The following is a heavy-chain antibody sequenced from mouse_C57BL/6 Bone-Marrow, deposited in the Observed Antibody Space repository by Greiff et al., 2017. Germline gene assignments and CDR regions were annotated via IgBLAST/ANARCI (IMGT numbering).Heavy chain of an antibody. V-gene: IGHV14-3*01. J-gene: IGHJ1*03. CDR1: GFNIKNTY. CDR2: IDPANGNT. D-gene: IGHD2-3*01. Sequence: VPLHPSFASLFIPFSSVKLSCTASGFNIKNTYMHWVKQRPEQGLEWIGRIDPANGNTKYAPKFQGKAPITADTSSNTAYLQLSSLTSEDTAIYYCASYRFGWLQWYFDVWGTGTTVTVSS. CDR3: ASYRFGWLQWYFDV.